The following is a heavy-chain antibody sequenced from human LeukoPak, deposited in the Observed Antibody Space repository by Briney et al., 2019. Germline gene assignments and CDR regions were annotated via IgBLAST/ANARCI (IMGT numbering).Heavy chain of an antibody. V-gene: IGHV3-48*03. CDR1: GLTFSSYE. CDR3: ARAVEIVGATTYEYYYYYYYMDV. D-gene: IGHD1-26*01. Sequence: GGSLRLSCAASGLTFSSYEMNWVRQAPGKGLEWVSYISSSGSTIYYADSVKGRFTISRDNAKNSLYLQMNSLRAEDTAVYYCARAVEIVGATTYEYYYYYYYMDVWGKGTTVTVSS. CDR2: ISSSGSTI. J-gene: IGHJ6*03.